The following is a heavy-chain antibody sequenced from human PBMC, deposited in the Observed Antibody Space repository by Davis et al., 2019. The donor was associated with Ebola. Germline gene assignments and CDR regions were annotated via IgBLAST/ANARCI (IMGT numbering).Heavy chain of an antibody. V-gene: IGHV3-23*01. CDR1: GFTFSSYA. J-gene: IGHJ4*02. CDR3: AKEGEGIAAAASY. D-gene: IGHD6-13*01. Sequence: GESLKISCAASGFTFSSYAMSWVRQAPGKGLEWVSAISGSGGSTYYADSVKGRFTISRDNSKNSLYLQMNSLRTEDTALYYCAKEGEGIAAAASYWGQGTLVTVSS. CDR2: ISGSGGST.